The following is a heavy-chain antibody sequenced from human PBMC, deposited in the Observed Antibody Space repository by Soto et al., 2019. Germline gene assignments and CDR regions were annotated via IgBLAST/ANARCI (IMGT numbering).Heavy chain of an antibody. CDR3: ARVKGRWELPYYYYYGMDV. CDR1: GYTFTSYG. Sequence: ASVKVSCKASGYTFTSYGISWVRQAPGQGLEWMGWISAYNGNTNYAQKLQGRGTMTTDTSTSTAYMELRSLRSDDTAVYYCARVKGRWELPYYYYYGMDVWGQGTTVSVSS. J-gene: IGHJ6*02. CDR2: ISAYNGNT. V-gene: IGHV1-18*01. D-gene: IGHD1-26*01.